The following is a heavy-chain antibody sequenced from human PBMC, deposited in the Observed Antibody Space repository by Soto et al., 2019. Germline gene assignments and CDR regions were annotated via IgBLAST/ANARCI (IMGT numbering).Heavy chain of an antibody. V-gene: IGHV4-34*01. CDR1: GGSFSGYY. Sequence: SETLSLTCAVYGGSFSGYYWSWIRQPPGKGLEWIGEINHSGSTNYNPSLKSRVTISVDTSKNQFSLKLSSVTAADTAVYYCARGSSSWPDAFDIWGQGTMVTVSS. D-gene: IGHD6-13*01. CDR2: INHSGST. CDR3: ARGSSSWPDAFDI. J-gene: IGHJ3*02.